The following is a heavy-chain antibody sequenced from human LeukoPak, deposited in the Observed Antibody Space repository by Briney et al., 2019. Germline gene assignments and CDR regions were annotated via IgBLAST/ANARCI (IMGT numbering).Heavy chain of an antibody. CDR3: AKGGVVTRPSSYYYYMDV. J-gene: IGHJ6*03. D-gene: IGHD5-12*01. V-gene: IGHV3-23*01. Sequence: GGSLRLSCAASGFTFSSYAMSWVRQAPGKGLEWVSAISGSGGSTYYADSVKGRFTISRDNSKNTLYPQMNSLRAEDTAVYYCAKGGVVTRPSSYYYYMDVWGKGTTVTISS. CDR1: GFTFSSYA. CDR2: ISGSGGST.